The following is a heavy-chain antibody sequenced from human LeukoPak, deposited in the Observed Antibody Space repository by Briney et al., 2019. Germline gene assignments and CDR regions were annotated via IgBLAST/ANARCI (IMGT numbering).Heavy chain of an antibody. V-gene: IGHV3-30*18. J-gene: IGHJ3*02. Sequence: SGGSLRLSCAASGFTFSSYGMHWVRQAPGKGLEWVAVISYDGSNKYYADSVKGRFTISRDNSKNTLYPQMNSLRAEDTAVYYCAKEAHSGSYLDAFDIWGQGTMVTVSP. CDR2: ISYDGSNK. D-gene: IGHD1-26*01. CDR1: GFTFSSYG. CDR3: AKEAHSGSYLDAFDI.